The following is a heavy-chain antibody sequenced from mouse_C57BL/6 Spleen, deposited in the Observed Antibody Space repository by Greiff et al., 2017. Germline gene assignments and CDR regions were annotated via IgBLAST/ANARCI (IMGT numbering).Heavy chain of an antibody. V-gene: IGHV1-69*01. J-gene: IGHJ4*01. CDR1: GYTFTSYW. CDR2: IDPSDSYT. D-gene: IGHD2-4*01. Sequence: QVQLQQPGAELLMPGASVKLSCKASGYTFTSYWMHWVKQRPGQGLEWIGEIDPSDSYTNYNQKFKGKSTLTVDKSSSTAYMQLSSLTSEDSAVYYCARKGYDYDYAMDYWGQGTSVTVSS. CDR3: ARKGYDYDYAMDY.